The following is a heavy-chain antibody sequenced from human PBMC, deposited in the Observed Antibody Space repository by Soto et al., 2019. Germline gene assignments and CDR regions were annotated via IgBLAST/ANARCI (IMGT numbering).Heavy chain of an antibody. CDR2: INHSGST. V-gene: IGHV4-34*01. D-gene: IGHD1-26*01. CDR3: ARGRRNSGSYPPGDYYFDY. J-gene: IGHJ4*02. CDR1: GGSFSGYY. Sequence: SETLSLTCAVYGGSFSGYYWSWIRQPPGKGLEWIGEINHSGSTNYNPSLKSRVTISVDTSKNQFSLKLSSVTAADTAVYYCARGRRNSGSYPPGDYYFDYWGQGTLVTVSS.